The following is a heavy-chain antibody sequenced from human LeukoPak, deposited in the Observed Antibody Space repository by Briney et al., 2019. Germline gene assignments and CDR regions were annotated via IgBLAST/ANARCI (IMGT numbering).Heavy chain of an antibody. CDR1: GFTFTSSA. J-gene: IGHJ4*02. CDR3: AAGYSSGWLFSY. D-gene: IGHD6-19*01. V-gene: IGHV1-58*02. Sequence: SVRVSCKASGFTFTSSAMQWVRQARGQRLGLIGWIVVGSGNTNYAQKFQERVTITRDMSTSTAYMELSSLRSEDTAVYYCAAGYSSGWLFSYWGQGTLVTVSS. CDR2: IVVGSGNT.